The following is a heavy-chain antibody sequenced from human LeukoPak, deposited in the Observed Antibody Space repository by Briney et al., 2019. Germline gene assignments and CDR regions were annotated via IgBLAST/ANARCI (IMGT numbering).Heavy chain of an antibody. CDR2: IYTTGST. V-gene: IGHV4-61*02. J-gene: IGHJ4*02. Sequence: SQTLSLTCTVSGGAISSGGYYWSWIGQPPGKELEWIGRIYTTGSTNYNPSLKSRVTISVDTSKNQFSLKLSSVTAADTAVYYCARVVWFGELFNWGQGTLVTVSS. CDR3: ARVVWFGELFN. CDR1: GGAISSGGYY. D-gene: IGHD3-10*01.